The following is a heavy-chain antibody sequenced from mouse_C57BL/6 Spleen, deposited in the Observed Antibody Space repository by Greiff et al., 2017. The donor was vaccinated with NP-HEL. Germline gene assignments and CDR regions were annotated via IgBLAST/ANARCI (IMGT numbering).Heavy chain of an antibody. J-gene: IGHJ3*01. Sequence: QVQLQQPGAELVKPGASVKLSCKASGYTFTSYWMHWVKQRPGQGLEWIGMIHPNSGSTNYNEKFKSKATLTVDKSSSTAYMQLSSLTSEDSAVYYCARDEVRRAWFAYWGQGTLVTVSA. CDR1: GYTFTSYW. CDR3: ARDEVRRAWFAY. V-gene: IGHV1-64*01. CDR2: IHPNSGST.